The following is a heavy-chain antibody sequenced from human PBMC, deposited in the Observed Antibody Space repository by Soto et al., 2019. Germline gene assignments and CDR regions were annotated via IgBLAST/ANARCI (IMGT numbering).Heavy chain of an antibody. CDR3: ARDRTDWDYVWGSYRYTGKYYFDH. V-gene: IGHV1-18*01. CDR2: ISAYNGNT. CDR1: GYTFTSYG. D-gene: IGHD3-16*02. Sequence: QVQLVQSGAEVKKPGASVKVSCKASGYTFTSYGISWVRQAPGQGLEWMGWISAYNGNTNYAQKLQGRVTMTTDTSTSTAYMELRSLRSDDTAVYYCARDRTDWDYVWGSYRYTGKYYFDHWGQGTLVTVSS. J-gene: IGHJ4*02.